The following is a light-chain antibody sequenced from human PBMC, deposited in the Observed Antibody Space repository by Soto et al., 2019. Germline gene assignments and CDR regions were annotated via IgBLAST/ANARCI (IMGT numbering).Light chain of an antibody. Sequence: EIVMTQSPATLSVSPGERATLSCRASQSIRSNYLAWYQQKPGQAPRLLIHEISTRAPGIPARFSGSGSGTEFTLTISSLQSEDLAVYYCQQYGSSHPITFGQGTRLEIK. J-gene: IGKJ5*01. CDR1: QSIRSN. CDR2: EIS. V-gene: IGKV3-15*01. CDR3: QQYGSSHPIT.